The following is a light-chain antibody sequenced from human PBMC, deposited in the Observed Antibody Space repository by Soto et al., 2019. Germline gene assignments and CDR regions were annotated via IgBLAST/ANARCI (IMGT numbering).Light chain of an antibody. J-gene: IGLJ2*01. CDR1: SSNIGAGFD. Sequence: QSVLTQPPSVSGAPGQRVAISCTGSSSNIGAGFDVPWYQQLPGTAPKLLIYDNTNRPSGVPDRFSGSKSGTSASLAITGLQAEDDADYYCQSYDSSLSAVIFGGGTKLTVL. V-gene: IGLV1-40*01. CDR3: QSYDSSLSAVI. CDR2: DNT.